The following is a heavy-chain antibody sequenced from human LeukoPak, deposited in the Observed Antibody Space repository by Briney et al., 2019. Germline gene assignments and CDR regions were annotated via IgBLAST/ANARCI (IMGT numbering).Heavy chain of an antibody. CDR1: GFTFSSYE. J-gene: IGHJ4*02. CDR2: ISSSGTTI. Sequence: QPGGSLRLSCAASGFTFSSYEMNWVRQAPGKGLEWVSYISSSGTTIYYADSVKGRFTISRDNAKNSLYLQMNSLRAEDTAVYYCARPDGDYYYGSGSYFHYWGQGTLVTVS. V-gene: IGHV3-48*03. CDR3: ARPDGDYYYGSGSYFHY. D-gene: IGHD3-10*01.